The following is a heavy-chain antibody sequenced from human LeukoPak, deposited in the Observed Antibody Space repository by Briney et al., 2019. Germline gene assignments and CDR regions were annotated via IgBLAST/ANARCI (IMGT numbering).Heavy chain of an antibody. CDR2: INPNSGGT. CDR1: GYTFTSYS. CDR3: ARGQQLPDY. D-gene: IGHD6-13*01. Sequence: ASVKVSCKASGYTFTSYSLNWVRQAPGQGLEWMGWINPNSGGTNYAQKFQGRVTMTRDTSISTAYMELSRLRSDDTAVYYCARGQQLPDYWGQGTLVTVSS. V-gene: IGHV1-2*02. J-gene: IGHJ4*02.